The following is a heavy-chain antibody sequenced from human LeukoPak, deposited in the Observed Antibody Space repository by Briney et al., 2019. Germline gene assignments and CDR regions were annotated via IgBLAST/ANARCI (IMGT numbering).Heavy chain of an antibody. J-gene: IGHJ5*02. CDR2: IYTSGST. Sequence: PSETLALTCTVSGGSISSYYWSWIRQPAGKGLEWIGRIYTSGSTNCNPSLKSRVTMSVDTSKNQFSLKLSSVTAADTAVYYCARDIFWNEDYSKPGDYWFDPWGQGTLVTVSS. D-gene: IGHD4-11*01. CDR1: GGSISSYY. V-gene: IGHV4-4*07. CDR3: ARDIFWNEDYSKPGDYWFDP.